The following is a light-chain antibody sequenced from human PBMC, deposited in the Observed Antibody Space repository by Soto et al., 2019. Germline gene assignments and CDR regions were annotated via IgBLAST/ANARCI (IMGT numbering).Light chain of an antibody. V-gene: IGLV2-14*01. J-gene: IGLJ1*01. CDR3: CSYAGSHYV. CDR2: DVS. Sequence: QSVLTQPASVSGSPGQSITISCTGTSSDVGGYNYVSWYQQHPGKATKLMIYDVSNRPSGVSNRFSGSKSGNTASLTISGLQAEDEADYYCCSYAGSHYVFGTGTKAHRP. CDR1: SSDVGGYNY.